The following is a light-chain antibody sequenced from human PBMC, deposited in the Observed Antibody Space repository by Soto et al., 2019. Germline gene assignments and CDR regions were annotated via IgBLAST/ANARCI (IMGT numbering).Light chain of an antibody. CDR2: WAS. CDR3: QQYYSTPPT. CDR1: QSVLYSSNNKNY. Sequence: DIVMTQSPDSLAVSLGERATINCKSSQSVLYSSNNKNYLAWYQQKPGQPPKLLIYWASTRESGVPDRFSGSGSGTDFTLTISSLQAEDVAVYYGQQYYSTPPTFGPGTKVEIK. J-gene: IGKJ1*01. V-gene: IGKV4-1*01.